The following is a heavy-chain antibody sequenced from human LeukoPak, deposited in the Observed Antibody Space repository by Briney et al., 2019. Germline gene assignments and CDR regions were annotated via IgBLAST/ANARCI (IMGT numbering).Heavy chain of an antibody. V-gene: IGHV3-7*01. D-gene: IGHD6-19*01. CDR3: ARDLHSGWSPDPDY. CDR2: IKQDGSEK. Sequence: PGGSLRLSCAASGFTFSSYWMSWVRQAPGKGLEWVANIKQDGSEKYYVDSVKGRFTISRDNAKNSLYLQMNSLRAEDTAEYYCARDLHSGWSPDPDYWGQGTLVTVSS. CDR1: GFTFSSYW. J-gene: IGHJ4*02.